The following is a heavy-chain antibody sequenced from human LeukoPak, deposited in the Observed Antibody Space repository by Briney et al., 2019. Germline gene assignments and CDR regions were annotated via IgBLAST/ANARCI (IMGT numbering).Heavy chain of an antibody. V-gene: IGHV4-34*01. D-gene: IGHD6-19*01. CDR1: GGSFSGYY. CDR2: INHSGST. CDR3: ARRRYSSGWYPYFDY. Sequence: TSETLSLTCAVYGGSFSGYYWSWIRQPPGKGLEWIGEINHSGSTNYSPSLKSRVTISVDTSKNQFSLKLSSVTAADTAVYCCARRRYSSGWYPYFDYWGQGTLVTVSS. J-gene: IGHJ4*02.